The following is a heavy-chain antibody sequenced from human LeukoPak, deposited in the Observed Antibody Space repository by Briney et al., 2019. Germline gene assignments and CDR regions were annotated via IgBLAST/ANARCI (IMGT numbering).Heavy chain of an antibody. V-gene: IGHV4-39*07. Sequence: SETLSLTCTVSGGSISSNNYYWGWIRQPPGKGLEWIGSIYYSGSTYYNPSLKSRVTISVDTSKNQFSLKLSSVTAADTAVYYCARVDYYDSSGYYYDYWGQGTLVTVSS. D-gene: IGHD3-22*01. J-gene: IGHJ4*02. CDR1: GGSISSNNYY. CDR3: ARVDYYDSSGYYYDY. CDR2: IYYSGST.